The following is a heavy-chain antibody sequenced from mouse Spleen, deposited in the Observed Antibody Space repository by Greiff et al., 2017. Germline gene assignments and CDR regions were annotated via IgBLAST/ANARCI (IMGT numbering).Heavy chain of an antibody. D-gene: IGHD2-4*01. Sequence: QVQLQQSGAELVRPGVSVKISCKGSGYTFTDYAMHWVKQSHAKSLEWIGVISTYYGDASYNQKFKGKATMTVDKSSSTAYMELARLTSEDSAIYYCARRMITTSSAMDYWGQGTSVTVSS. CDR1: GYTFTDYA. V-gene: IGHV1S137*01. CDR2: ISTYYGDA. CDR3: ARRMITTSSAMDY. J-gene: IGHJ4*01.